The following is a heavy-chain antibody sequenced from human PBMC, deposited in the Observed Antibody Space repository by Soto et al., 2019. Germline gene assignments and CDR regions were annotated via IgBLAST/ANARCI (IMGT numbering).Heavy chain of an antibody. CDR2: ISGGGDGT. J-gene: IGHJ6*04. CDR1: GFTFSTYA. D-gene: IGHD6-6*01. Sequence: GGSLRLSCAASGFTFSTYAMSWVRQAPGKGLEWVSTISGGGDGTYYADSVKGRFTISRDNSKNPMYLQMDSLRAEDTAVYYCAKDRPTTSSSKMDVWGKGTTVTVSS. V-gene: IGHV3-23*01. CDR3: AKDRPTTSSSKMDV.